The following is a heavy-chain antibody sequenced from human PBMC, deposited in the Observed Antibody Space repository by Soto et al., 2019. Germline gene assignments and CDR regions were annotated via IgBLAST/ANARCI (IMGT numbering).Heavy chain of an antibody. V-gene: IGHV3-48*02. CDR3: ARSVEGHFDY. CDR2: ITSDTKTI. CDR1: GFTFSVHS. D-gene: IGHD6-19*01. J-gene: IGHJ4*02. Sequence: EVQLVESGGDLVQRGGSLRLPCVASGFTFSVHSMNWVRQAPGKGLEWFSYITSDTKTIKYADSVKGRFTISRDNAKNSVYLQMNSLRDEDTAVYYCARSVEGHFDYWGQGTVVTVSS.